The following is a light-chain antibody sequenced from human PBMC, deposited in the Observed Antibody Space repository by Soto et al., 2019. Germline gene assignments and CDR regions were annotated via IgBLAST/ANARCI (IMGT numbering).Light chain of an antibody. Sequence: EIVMTQSPATLSVSPGERATLSCRAIQSVNSNYLAWYQQKPGQAPRLLIYDASNRATGIPARFSGSGSGTDFTLTISSLEPEDFAVYYCQQRSNWQGATFGGGTKVDI. J-gene: IGKJ4*01. CDR2: DAS. V-gene: IGKV3-11*01. CDR1: QSVNSNY. CDR3: QQRSNWQGAT.